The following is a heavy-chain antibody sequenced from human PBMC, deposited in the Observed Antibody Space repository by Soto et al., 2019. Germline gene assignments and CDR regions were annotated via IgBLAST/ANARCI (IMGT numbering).Heavy chain of an antibody. CDR1: GGTFSSYA. CDR2: IIPIFGTA. D-gene: IGHD4-17*01. Sequence: ASVKVSCKASGGTFSSYAISWVRQAPGQGLEWMGGIIPIFGTANYAQKFQGRVTITADESTSTAYMELSSLRSEDTAVYYCARDDGDYKKAFDIWGQGTMVTVSS. CDR3: ARDDGDYKKAFDI. J-gene: IGHJ3*02. V-gene: IGHV1-69*13.